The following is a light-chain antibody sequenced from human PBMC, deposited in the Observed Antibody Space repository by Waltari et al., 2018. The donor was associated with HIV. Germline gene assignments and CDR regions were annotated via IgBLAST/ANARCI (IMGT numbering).Light chain of an antibody. V-gene: IGKV4-1*01. CDR3: QQYYSTPFT. CDR1: QSVLYNSNNKNY. Sequence: DIVMTQSPDSLAVSLGERATINCKSSQSVLYNSNNKNYLAWYQQKPGQPPKLLIYWASTRESGGPDRFSGSGSGTDFTLTISSLQAEDVAVYYCQQYYSTPFTFGPGTKVDIK. J-gene: IGKJ3*01. CDR2: WAS.